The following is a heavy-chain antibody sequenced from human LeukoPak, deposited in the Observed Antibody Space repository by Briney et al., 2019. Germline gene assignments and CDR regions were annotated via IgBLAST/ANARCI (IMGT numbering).Heavy chain of an antibody. CDR2: INPNSGDT. CDR1: GYTFTGYY. CDR3: ARDPYVSGSYGWLDP. D-gene: IGHD3-10*01. J-gene: IGHJ5*02. Sequence: ASVKVSCKASGYTFTGYYIHWVRQAPGQGLEWMGRINPNSGDTNYAQKFQGRVTATRDTSISTAYMELSNLSSDDTAVYYCARDPYVSGSYGWLDPWGQGTPVTVSS. V-gene: IGHV1-2*06.